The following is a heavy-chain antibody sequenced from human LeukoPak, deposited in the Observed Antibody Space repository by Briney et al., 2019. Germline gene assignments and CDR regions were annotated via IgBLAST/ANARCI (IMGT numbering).Heavy chain of an antibody. CDR1: GYTFTGYY. Sequence: GASVTDSCKASGYTFTGYYMHWVRQAPGKGREWMGWINPNSGGTNYAQKFQGRVTMSRDTSISTAYMELSRLRSDDTAVYYCAILYDFDYWGQGTLVTVSS. CDR3: AILYDFDY. J-gene: IGHJ4*02. CDR2: INPNSGGT. D-gene: IGHD3-16*01. V-gene: IGHV1-2*02.